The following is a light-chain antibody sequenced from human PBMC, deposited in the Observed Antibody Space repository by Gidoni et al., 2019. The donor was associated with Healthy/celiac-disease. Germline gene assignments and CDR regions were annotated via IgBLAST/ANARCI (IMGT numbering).Light chain of an antibody. CDR2: GNT. CDR1: SANIGAGYD. V-gene: IGLV1-40*01. CDR3: QSYDSSLSGSRVV. Sequence: QSVLPHPPPGSRAPGQRISISCTVSSANIGAGYDVHWYPQVPGTAPELLIYGNTNRPSGVPDRFSGSKSGTSASLAITGLQVEDEADYYCQSYDSSLSGSRVVFGGGTKLTVL. J-gene: IGLJ2*01.